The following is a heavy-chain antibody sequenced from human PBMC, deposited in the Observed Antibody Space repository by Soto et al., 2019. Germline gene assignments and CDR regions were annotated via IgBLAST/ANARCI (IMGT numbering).Heavy chain of an antibody. J-gene: IGHJ3*02. CDR3: ARGDGYNYASAFDI. D-gene: IGHD3-16*01. CDR2: IIPIFGTA. CDR1: GGTFSSYA. V-gene: IGHV1-69*12. Sequence: QVQLVQSGAEVKKPGSSVKVSCKASGGTFSSYAISWVRQATGQGLEWMGGIIPIFGTANYAQKSQGRVTMTADESTSTAYMEQSSLSCEDTDVYYCARGDGYNYASAFDIWGQGTMVIVSS.